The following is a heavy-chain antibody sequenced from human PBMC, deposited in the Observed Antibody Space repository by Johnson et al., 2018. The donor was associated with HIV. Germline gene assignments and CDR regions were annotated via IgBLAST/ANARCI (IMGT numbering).Heavy chain of an antibody. V-gene: IGHV3-9*01. Sequence: VQLVESGGGLVQPGRSLRLSCAASGFTFDDYAMHWVRQAPGKGLEWVSGISWNSGSIGYVDSVKGRFTISRDNAKNSLYLQMNSLRAEDTAVYYCARAIAAAGTVGVDAFDIWGQGTMVTVSS. CDR1: GFTFDDYA. D-gene: IGHD6-13*01. J-gene: IGHJ3*02. CDR2: ISWNSGSI. CDR3: ARAIAAAGTVGVDAFDI.